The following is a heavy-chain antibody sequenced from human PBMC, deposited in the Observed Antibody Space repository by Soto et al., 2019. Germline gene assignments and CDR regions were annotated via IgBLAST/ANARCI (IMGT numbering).Heavy chain of an antibody. D-gene: IGHD3-22*01. CDR2: IKQDGSEK. J-gene: IGHJ4*02. CDR1: GFTFSSYW. Sequence: GGSLRLSCAASGFTFSSYWMSWVRQAPGKGLEWVANIKQDGSEKYYVDSVKGRFTISRDNAKNSLYLQMNSLRAEDTAVYYCARDAGSGYYYFDYWGQGTLGTVSS. V-gene: IGHV3-7*05. CDR3: ARDAGSGYYYFDY.